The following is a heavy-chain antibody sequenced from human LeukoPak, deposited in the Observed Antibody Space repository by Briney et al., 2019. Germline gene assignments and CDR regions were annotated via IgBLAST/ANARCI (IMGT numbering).Heavy chain of an antibody. J-gene: IGHJ5*02. CDR3: ARDARIAAAGYNWFDP. CDR1: GYTFTGYY. CDR2: INPNSGGT. D-gene: IGHD6-13*01. Sequence: AASVAVSGTASGYTFTGYYMHWVRQAPGQGLEWMGRINPNSGGTNYAQKFQGRVTMTRDTSISTAYMELSRLRSDDTAVYYCARDARIAAAGYNWFDPWGQGTLVTVSS. V-gene: IGHV1-2*06.